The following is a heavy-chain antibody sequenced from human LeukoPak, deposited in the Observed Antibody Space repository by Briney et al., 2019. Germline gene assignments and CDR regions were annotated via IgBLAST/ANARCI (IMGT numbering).Heavy chain of an antibody. J-gene: IGHJ4*02. CDR2: LLDSWRT. CDR3: ATIRRGSIYGYFDF. V-gene: IGHV4-59*11. D-gene: IGHD5-18*01. Sequence: SETLSLICTVSGASMSTHYWSWLRQPPGKGLEWIGYLLDSWRTKDNPSLQSRVTLSADTSKNQFSLRLTSVTAADMAVYYCATIRRGSIYGYFDFWGQGILVTVSS. CDR1: GASMSTHY.